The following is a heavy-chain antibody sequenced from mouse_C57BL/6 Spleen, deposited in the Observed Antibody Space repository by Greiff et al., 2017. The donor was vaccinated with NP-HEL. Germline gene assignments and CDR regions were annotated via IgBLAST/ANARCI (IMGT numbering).Heavy chain of an antibody. J-gene: IGHJ4*01. CDR1: GFTFSDYG. CDR3: ARHNTTVDYYAMDY. V-gene: IGHV5-15*01. D-gene: IGHD1-1*01. CDR2: ISNLAYSI. Sequence: EVHLVESGGGLVQPGGSLKLSCAASGFTFSDYGMAWVRQAPRKGPEWVAFISNLAYSIYYADTVTGRFTISRENAKNTLYLEMSSLRSEDTAMYYCARHNTTVDYYAMDYWGQGTSVTVSS.